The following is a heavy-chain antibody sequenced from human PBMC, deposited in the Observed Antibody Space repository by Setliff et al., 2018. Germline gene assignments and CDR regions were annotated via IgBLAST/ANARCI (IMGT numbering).Heavy chain of an antibody. CDR3: ARDTNYEGAYDS. D-gene: IGHD3-3*01. J-gene: IGHJ4*02. V-gene: IGHV5-51*01. CDR1: GYRFTTSW. Sequence: GESLTISCKGSGYRFTTSWIAWVRQMPGKGLEWMGVIYPGDYDTSYSPSFQGRVTISVDKSSNTAYLQWSILEASDTAMYYCARDTNYEGAYDSWGQGTLVTVSA. CDR2: IYPGDYDT.